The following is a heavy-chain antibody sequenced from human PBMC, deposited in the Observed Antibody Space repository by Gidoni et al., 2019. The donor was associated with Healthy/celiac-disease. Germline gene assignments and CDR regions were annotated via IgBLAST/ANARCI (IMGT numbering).Heavy chain of an antibody. CDR3: ARVRHSSGGNYYGMDV. CDR1: GCTFSSYS. Sequence: EVQLVESGGGLVKPGGSLRRACAASGCTFSSYSMNWVRQAPGKGLEWVSSISSSSSYIYYADSVKGRFTISRDNAKNSLYLQMNSLRAEDTAVYYCARVRHSSGGNYYGMDVWGQGTTVTVSS. J-gene: IGHJ6*02. D-gene: IGHD2-15*01. V-gene: IGHV3-21*01. CDR2: ISSSSSYI.